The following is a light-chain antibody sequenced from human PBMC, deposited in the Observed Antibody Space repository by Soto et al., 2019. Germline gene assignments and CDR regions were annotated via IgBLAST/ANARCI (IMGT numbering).Light chain of an antibody. J-gene: IGKJ2*01. CDR2: GAS. V-gene: IGKV3-20*01. CDR1: ESIASNF. CDR3: QQYGSSPLYT. Sequence: ESVLTQSPATLSLSPGERASLSCRASESIASNFLAWYQQRPGQAPRLLIYGASRRATGIPDRFSGSGSGTDFTLTISRLEPEDFAVCYCQQYGSSPLYTFGQGTKLESK.